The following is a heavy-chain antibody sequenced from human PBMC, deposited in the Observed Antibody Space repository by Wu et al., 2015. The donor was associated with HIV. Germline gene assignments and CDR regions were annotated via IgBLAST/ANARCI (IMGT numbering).Heavy chain of an antibody. CDR2: ISGYNGNT. CDR1: GYTLTRYG. CDR3: ARNIVLVPGATDHYGMDV. V-gene: IGHV1-18*01. J-gene: IGHJ6*02. Sequence: QVQVEQSGAEVKKPGASVKVSCKPSGYTLTRYGLSWVRQAPGQGLEWMGWISGYNGNTNYAQKFQGRVTMTTDTSTNTAYMDLRSLRSDDTAVYYCARNIVLVPGATDHYGMDVWGQGTTVTVSS. D-gene: IGHD2-2*01.